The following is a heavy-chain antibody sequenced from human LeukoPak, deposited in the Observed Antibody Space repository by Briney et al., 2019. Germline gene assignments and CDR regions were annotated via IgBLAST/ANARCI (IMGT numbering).Heavy chain of an antibody. J-gene: IGHJ6*03. CDR3: ARKDYYYYYMDV. CDR2: IYYSGST. Sequence: MPSETLSLTCTVSGGSISSHYWSWIRQPPGKGLEWIGYIYYSGSTNYNPSLKSRVTISVDTSKNQFSLKLSSVTAADTAVCYCARKDYYYYYMDVWGKGTTVTVSS. CDR1: GGSISSHY. V-gene: IGHV4-59*11.